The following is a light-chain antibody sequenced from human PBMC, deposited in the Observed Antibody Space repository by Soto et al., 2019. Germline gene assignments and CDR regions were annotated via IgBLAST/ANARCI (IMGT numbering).Light chain of an antibody. Sequence: DTVLTQSPGTLSLSPGERATLSCRASQSVSSSFLAWYQQKPGQAPRLLIYGASIRATGIPDRFSGSGSGTDFTLTISRVEPEDFAVYYCQQYGSSPWTFGQGTKVEIK. J-gene: IGKJ1*01. CDR1: QSVSSSF. V-gene: IGKV3-20*01. CDR3: QQYGSSPWT. CDR2: GAS.